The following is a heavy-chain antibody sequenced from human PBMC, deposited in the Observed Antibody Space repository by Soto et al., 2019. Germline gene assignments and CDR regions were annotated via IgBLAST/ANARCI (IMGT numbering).Heavy chain of an antibody. Sequence: EVQLVESGGGLVQSGGSLKLSCAASGFTFSGSAMHWVRQASGKGLEWVGRIRSKANSYATAYAASVKGRFTISRDDSKNTAYLQMNSLKTEDTAVYYCTRKRSTIEPYYGMDVWGQGTTVTVSS. J-gene: IGHJ6*02. CDR1: GFTFSGSA. D-gene: IGHD1-1*01. CDR3: TRKRSTIEPYYGMDV. CDR2: IRSKANSYAT. V-gene: IGHV3-73*02.